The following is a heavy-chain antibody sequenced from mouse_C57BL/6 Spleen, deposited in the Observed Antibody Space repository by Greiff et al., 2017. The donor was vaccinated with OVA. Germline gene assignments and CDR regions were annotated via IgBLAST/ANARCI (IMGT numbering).Heavy chain of an antibody. Sequence: EVKVEESGEGLVKPGGSLKLSCAASGFTFSSYAMSWVRQTPEKRLEWVAYISSGGDYIYYADTVKGRFTISRDNARNTLYLQMSSLKSEDTAMYYCTREGVTPYAMDYWGQGTSVTVSS. J-gene: IGHJ4*01. CDR2: ISSGGDYI. CDR3: TREGVTPYAMDY. D-gene: IGHD2-2*01. V-gene: IGHV5-9-1*02. CDR1: GFTFSSYA.